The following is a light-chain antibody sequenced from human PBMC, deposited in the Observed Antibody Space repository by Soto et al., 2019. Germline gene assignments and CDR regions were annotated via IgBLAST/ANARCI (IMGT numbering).Light chain of an antibody. CDR2: GVS. J-gene: IGKJ1*01. CDR1: QSVSSTL. CDR3: QHYGDSSWT. Sequence: ELVLTQSPVALSLSSGERATLSCRASQSVSSTLLTWYQQKPGQAHRLLIYGVSSRATGIPDRFSGSGSGTDFTLTISRVEPEDFAVYFCQHYGDSSWTFGQGSRVEIK. V-gene: IGKV3-20*01.